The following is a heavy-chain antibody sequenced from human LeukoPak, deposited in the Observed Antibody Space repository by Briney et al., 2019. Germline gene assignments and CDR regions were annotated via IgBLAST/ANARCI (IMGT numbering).Heavy chain of an antibody. CDR1: GFTFSSYS. CDR3: ATTYYYDSSGY. CDR2: ISDSGGST. J-gene: IGHJ4*02. D-gene: IGHD3-22*01. V-gene: IGHV3-23*01. Sequence: GGSLRLSCAASGFTFSSYSMNWVRQAPGKGLEWVSAISDSGGSTYYADSVKGRFTISRDNFKNTLYLQMNSLRAEDTAVYYCATTYYYDSSGYWGQGTLVTVSS.